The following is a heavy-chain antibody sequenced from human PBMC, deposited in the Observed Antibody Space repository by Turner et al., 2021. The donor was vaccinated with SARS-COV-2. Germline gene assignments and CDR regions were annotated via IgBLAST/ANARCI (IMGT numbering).Heavy chain of an antibody. Sequence: EVQLVESGGGLVQPGGSLSLSCAASGFTFSNYWMHWVRQAPGKGLVWVSRINSDGSSTRYADSVKGRFTISRDNAKNTLYLQMNSLRAEDTAVYYCASGGSWIYVMDVWGQGTTVTVSS. J-gene: IGHJ6*02. CDR3: ASGGSWIYVMDV. V-gene: IGHV3-74*01. D-gene: IGHD2-15*01. CDR2: INSDGSST. CDR1: GFTFSNYW.